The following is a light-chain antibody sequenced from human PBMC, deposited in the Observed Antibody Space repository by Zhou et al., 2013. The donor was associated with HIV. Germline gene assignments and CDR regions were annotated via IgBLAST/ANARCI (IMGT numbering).Light chain of an antibody. Sequence: EIVMTQSPGTLSLSPGERVTLSCRASQSVSSFYLAWYQQKPGQAPRLLIHGASRRATGIPDRFSGSGSGTDFTLTIRRLEPEDFAVYYCQQYGSSSQTFGQGTKVEIK. CDR3: QQYGSSSQT. J-gene: IGKJ1*01. CDR1: QSVSSFY. V-gene: IGKV3-20*01. CDR2: GAS.